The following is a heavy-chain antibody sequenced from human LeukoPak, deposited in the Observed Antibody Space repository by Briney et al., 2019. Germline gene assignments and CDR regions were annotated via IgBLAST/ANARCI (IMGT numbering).Heavy chain of an antibody. CDR1: GYTFTSYA. CDR3: AREKSDSGWYNYYYGMDV. V-gene: IGHV7-4-1*02. J-gene: IGHJ6*02. CDR2: INTNTGNP. D-gene: IGHD6-19*01. Sequence: ASVKVSCKASGYTFTSYAMNWVRQAPGQGLEWMGWINTNTGNPTYAQGFTGRFVFSLDTSVSTAYLQISSLKAEDTAVYYCAREKSDSGWYNYYYGMDVWGQGTTVTVSS.